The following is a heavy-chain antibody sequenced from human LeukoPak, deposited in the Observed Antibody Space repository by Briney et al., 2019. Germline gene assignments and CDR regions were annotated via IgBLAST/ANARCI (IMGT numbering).Heavy chain of an antibody. CDR1: GFSFSSYA. CDR2: ISGSGGST. J-gene: IGHJ4*02. CDR3: AKGVTIFGVVIDY. V-gene: IGHV3-23*01. Sequence: GGSLRLSCAASGFSFSSYAMSWVRQAPGKGLEWVSAISGSGGSTYYADSVKGRFTISRDNSKNTLYLQMNSLRAEDTAVYYCAKGVTIFGVVIDYWGQGTLVTVSS. D-gene: IGHD3-3*01.